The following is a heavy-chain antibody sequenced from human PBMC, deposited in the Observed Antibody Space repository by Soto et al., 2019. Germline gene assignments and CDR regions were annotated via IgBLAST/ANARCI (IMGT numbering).Heavy chain of an antibody. V-gene: IGHV3-53*01. CDR2: IYSGGST. D-gene: IGHD5-18*01. Sequence: GGSLRLSCAASGFTVSSNYMSWVRQAPGKGLEWVSVIYSGGSTYYADSVKGRFTISRDNSENTLYLQMNSLRAEDTAVYYCARARWIQLWFAYYGMDVWGQGTTVTVSS. J-gene: IGHJ6*02. CDR1: GFTVSSNY. CDR3: ARARWIQLWFAYYGMDV.